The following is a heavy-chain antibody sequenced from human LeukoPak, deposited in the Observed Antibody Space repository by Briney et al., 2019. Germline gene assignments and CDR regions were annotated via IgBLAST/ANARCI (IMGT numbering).Heavy chain of an antibody. CDR3: VRAVHHNFYSDSSGYYGDAFDV. CDR2: IYSGGTI. D-gene: IGHD3-22*01. Sequence: GGSLRLSCAASGFTFNRSWMSWVRQVPGKGLEWVSVIYSGGTIRYADSVKGRFTFSRDNFKDTLNLQMNSLRADDTAVYYCVRAVHHNFYSDSSGYYGDAFDVWGPRDSGHRLF. V-gene: IGHV3-53*01. CDR1: GFTFNRSW. J-gene: IGHJ3*01.